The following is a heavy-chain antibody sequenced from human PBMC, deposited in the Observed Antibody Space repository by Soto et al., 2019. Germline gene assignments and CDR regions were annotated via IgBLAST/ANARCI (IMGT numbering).Heavy chain of an antibody. Sequence: XGSLRLTCAASGFTFSSYSMNWVRQAPGKGLEWVSSISSSSSYIYYADSVKGRFTISRDNAKNSLYLQMNSLRAEDTAVYYCARDRVGATTADDWGQGTLVTVSS. CDR3: ARDRVGATTADD. CDR1: GFTFSSYS. CDR2: ISSSSSYI. D-gene: IGHD1-26*01. V-gene: IGHV3-21*01. J-gene: IGHJ4*02.